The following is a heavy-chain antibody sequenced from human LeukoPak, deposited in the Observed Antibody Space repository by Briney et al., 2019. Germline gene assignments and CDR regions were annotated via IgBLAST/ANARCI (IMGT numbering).Heavy chain of an antibody. CDR2: INHSGST. J-gene: IGHJ5*02. Sequence: SETLSLTCAVYGGSFSGYYWSWIRQPPGKGLEWIGEINHSGSTNYNPSLKSRVTISVDTSKNQFSLKLSSVTAADTAVYYCARLSGRWFDPWGQGTLVTVSS. CDR3: ARLSGRWFDP. V-gene: IGHV4-34*01. CDR1: GGSFSGYY. D-gene: IGHD3-16*01.